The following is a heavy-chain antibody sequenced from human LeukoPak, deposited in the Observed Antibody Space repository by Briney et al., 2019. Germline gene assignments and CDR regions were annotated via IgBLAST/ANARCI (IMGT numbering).Heavy chain of an antibody. CDR3: ALSVLRYFDWLLPDFFLDV. CDR1: GYTFTSYG. CDR2: ISAYNGNT. Sequence: ASVKVSCKASGYTFTSYGISWVRQAPGQGLEWMGWISAYNGNTNYAQKVQGRVTMTTDTSTSTASMDLRSLRSDDTAVYYCALSVLRYFDWLLPDFFLDVWGKGTTVTISS. D-gene: IGHD3-9*01. V-gene: IGHV1-18*01. J-gene: IGHJ6*04.